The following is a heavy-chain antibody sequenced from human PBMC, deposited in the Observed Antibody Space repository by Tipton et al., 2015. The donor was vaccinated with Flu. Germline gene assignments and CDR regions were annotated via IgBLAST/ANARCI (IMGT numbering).Heavy chain of an antibody. Sequence: TLSLTCTVSGGSISSYYWGWIRQPPGKGLEWIGSIYHSGSTYYNPSPKSRVTISVDTSKNQFSLKLSSVTAADTAVYYCARDTYYYDSSGEGGVDYWGQGTLVTVSS. D-gene: IGHD3-22*01. CDR3: ARDTYYYDSSGEGGVDY. J-gene: IGHJ4*02. V-gene: IGHV4-38-2*02. CDR1: GGSISSYY. CDR2: IYHSGST.